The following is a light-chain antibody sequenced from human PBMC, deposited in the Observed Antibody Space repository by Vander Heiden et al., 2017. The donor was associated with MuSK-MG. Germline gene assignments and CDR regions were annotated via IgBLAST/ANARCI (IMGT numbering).Light chain of an antibody. CDR2: DAS. J-gene: IGKJ4*01. CDR1: QSISSA. V-gene: IGKV1-13*02. Sequence: AIQLTQSPSSLSASVGNRVNITCRASQSISSALAWYQQKPGKAPKLLIYDASSLESGVPSRFSGSGSGTDFTLTISSLQPEDFATYYCQQFKSYLLTFGGGTKVEIK. CDR3: QQFKSYLLT.